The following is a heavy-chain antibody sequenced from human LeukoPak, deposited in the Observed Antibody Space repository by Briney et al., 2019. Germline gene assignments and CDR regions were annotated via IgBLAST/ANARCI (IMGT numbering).Heavy chain of an antibody. CDR3: ARDSIVRGNIGNDMDV. CDR1: GFTFSDYY. Sequence: GGSLRLSCAASGFTFSDYYMSWIRQAPGKGLEWVSYISHSGRTMYYADSVKGRFTISRDYAKNSLYLQMNSLRAGDTAVYYCARDSIVRGNIGNDMDVWGKGTTVTVSS. V-gene: IGHV3-11*01. CDR2: ISHSGRTM. J-gene: IGHJ6*03. D-gene: IGHD2-8*01.